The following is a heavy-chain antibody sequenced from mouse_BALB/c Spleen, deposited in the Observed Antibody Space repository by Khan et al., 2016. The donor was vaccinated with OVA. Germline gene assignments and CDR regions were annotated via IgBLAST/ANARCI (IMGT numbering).Heavy chain of an antibody. CDR1: GFNIKDYY. CDR2: IDPENGKT. Sequence: VRLQQSGAELVRPGALVKLSCKASGFNIKDYYIHWVTQRPEQGLEWIGWIDPENGKTIYDPKFQGKASIPTDTSSNTAYLQLSSLTSEDTAVYYCARSGYFAWFGYWGQGTLVTVSA. V-gene: IGHV14-1*02. J-gene: IGHJ3*01. CDR3: ARSGYFAWFGY.